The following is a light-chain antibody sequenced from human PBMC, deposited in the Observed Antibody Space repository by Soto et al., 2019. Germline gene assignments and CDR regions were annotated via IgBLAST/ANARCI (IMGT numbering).Light chain of an antibody. V-gene: IGKV3-15*01. J-gene: IGKJ4*01. CDR2: GAS. CDR3: QRYNTWPLT. Sequence: EIVMTQSPATLSVSPGERATLSCRASQGIGSTLAWYQQKPGQTPRLLIYGASTRATSVPARFSGSGSGTEFSLTINSLQSEDFAVYYCQRYNTWPLTFGGGTKVEIK. CDR1: QGIGST.